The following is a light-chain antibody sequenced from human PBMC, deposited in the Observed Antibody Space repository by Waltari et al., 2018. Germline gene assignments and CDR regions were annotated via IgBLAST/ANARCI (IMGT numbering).Light chain of an antibody. Sequence: QSALTQPASVSGSPGQSITISCTGTSSDVGGYNYVSWYQQHPGKVPKLMIFDVTKRPSGVSSRFSCSKSGNTASLTISGLQAEDEADYYCTSFTSSSTVVFGGGTKLTVL. V-gene: IGLV2-14*01. J-gene: IGLJ2*01. CDR2: DVT. CDR3: TSFTSSSTVV. CDR1: SSDVGGYNY.